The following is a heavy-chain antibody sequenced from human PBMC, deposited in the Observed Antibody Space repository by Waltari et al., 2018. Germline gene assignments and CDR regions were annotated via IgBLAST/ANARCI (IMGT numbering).Heavy chain of an antibody. CDR3: AKDASISSGSLYFDY. J-gene: IGHJ4*02. CDR2: IYSGGSST. V-gene: IGHV3-23*03. CDR1: GFTFSSYA. Sequence: EGQLLESGGGLVQPGGSLRLSCAASGFTFSSYAMSWVRQAPGKGLEWVSVIYSGGSSTYYADSVKGQFTISRDNSENTLYLQMNSLRAEDTAVYYCAKDASISSGSLYFDYWGQGTLVTVSS. D-gene: IGHD6-19*01.